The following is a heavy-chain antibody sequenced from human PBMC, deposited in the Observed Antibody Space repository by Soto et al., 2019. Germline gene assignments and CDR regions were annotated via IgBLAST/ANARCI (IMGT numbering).Heavy chain of an antibody. V-gene: IGHV2-5*02. CDR1: GFSLTTYGVG. J-gene: IGHJ4*02. CDR2: IYWDDDE. D-gene: IGHD3-22*01. Sequence: SGPTLVNPTQTLTLTCSFSGFSLTTYGVGVGWIRQTPGKALEWLALIYWDDDERYSPSLKSRLTITKDTSKNQVVLTMTNMDPVDTATYYCAQSFYDSSGYYYYFDFWGQGTLVTVSS. CDR3: AQSFYDSSGYYYYFDF.